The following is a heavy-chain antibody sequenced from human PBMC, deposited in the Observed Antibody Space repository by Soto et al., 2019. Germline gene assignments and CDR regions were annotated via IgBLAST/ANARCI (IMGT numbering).Heavy chain of an antibody. J-gene: IGHJ4*02. CDR2: ISWNSGSI. CDR3: AKGPYHDLSSGPDY. D-gene: IGHD3-3*01. V-gene: IGHV3-9*01. CDR1: GFTFDDYA. Sequence: PGGSLRLSCAASGFTFDDYAMHWVRQAPGKGLEWVSGISWNSGSIGYADSVKGRFTISRDNAKNSLYLQMNSLRAEDTALYYCAKGPYHDLSSGPDYWGPGTLVTVSS.